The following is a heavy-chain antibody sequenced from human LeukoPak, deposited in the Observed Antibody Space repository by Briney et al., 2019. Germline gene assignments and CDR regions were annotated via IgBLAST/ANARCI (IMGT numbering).Heavy chain of an antibody. J-gene: IGHJ4*02. CDR2: ISSSSSTI. Sequence: GGSLRLSCAASGFTFSTYAINWVRQAPGKGLEWVSYISSSSSTIYYADSVKGRFTISRDNSNNTLSLQMNSLRVEDTAVYYCARASDETPFDYWGQGTLVTVSS. CDR1: GFTFSTYA. CDR3: ARASDETPFDY. V-gene: IGHV3-48*01.